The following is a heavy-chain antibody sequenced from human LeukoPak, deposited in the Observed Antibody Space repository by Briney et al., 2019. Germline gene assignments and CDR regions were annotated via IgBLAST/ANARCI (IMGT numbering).Heavy chain of an antibody. Sequence: AGGSLRLSCAASGFTFSSYGMHWVRQAPGKGLEWVSFIRYDGSNEYYADSVRGRFTISRDNSKNTLYLQMNSLRAEDTALYYCAKDPKWELRGYYFDYWGQGTLVTVSS. J-gene: IGHJ4*02. CDR1: GFTFSSYG. CDR3: AKDPKWELRGYYFDY. V-gene: IGHV3-30*02. D-gene: IGHD1-26*01. CDR2: IRYDGSNE.